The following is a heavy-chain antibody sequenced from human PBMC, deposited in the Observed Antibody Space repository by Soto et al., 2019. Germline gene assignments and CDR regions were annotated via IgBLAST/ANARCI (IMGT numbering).Heavy chain of an antibody. Sequence: ASVKVSCKASGYTFGNYNINWGRQASGQGLEWMGWMNPDSGNTGYAEKFQGRVTMTRNSSISTAYMELSGLRSEDTAVYYCAREAASDPSFYYHYMDVWGKGTTVTVSS. CDR2: MNPDSGNT. CDR3: AREAASDPSFYYHYMDV. CDR1: GYTFGNYN. D-gene: IGHD3-10*01. V-gene: IGHV1-8*01. J-gene: IGHJ6*03.